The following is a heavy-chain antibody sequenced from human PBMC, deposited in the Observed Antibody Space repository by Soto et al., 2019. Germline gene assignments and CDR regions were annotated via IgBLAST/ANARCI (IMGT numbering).Heavy chain of an antibody. V-gene: IGHV3-7*01. CDR2: IKEDESEK. Sequence: DVHLAESGGGLVQPGGSLRLSCAASGFTFSRYWMNWVRQIPGKGLEWVASIKEDESEKHYVDFVKGRFTISRDNAKNSLYLQMNSLRVEDTAVYYCASDFAGYWGQGTLVTVSS. D-gene: IGHD3-3*01. CDR1: GFTFSRYW. CDR3: ASDFAGY. J-gene: IGHJ4*02.